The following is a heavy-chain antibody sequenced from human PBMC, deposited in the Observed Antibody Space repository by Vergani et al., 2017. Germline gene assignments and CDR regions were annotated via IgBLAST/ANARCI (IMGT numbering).Heavy chain of an antibody. V-gene: IGHV3-9*01. Sequence: EVQLVESGGGLVQPGRSLRLSCAASGFTFDDYAMHWVRQAPGKGLEWVSGISWNSGSIVYADSVKGRFTISRDNAKNSLYLQMKSLRAEDTALYYCAKALAGGYYYYYMDVWGEGTTVTVSS. CDR3: AKALAGGYYYYYMDV. CDR2: ISWNSGSI. J-gene: IGHJ6*03. CDR1: GFTFDDYA. D-gene: IGHD4-23*01.